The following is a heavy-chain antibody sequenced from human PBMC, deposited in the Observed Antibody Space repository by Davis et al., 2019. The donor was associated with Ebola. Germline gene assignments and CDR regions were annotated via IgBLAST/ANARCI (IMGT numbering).Heavy chain of an antibody. CDR3: AKVLSSSWFSLEGEGFDY. CDR1: GFTFSNYA. CDR2: ISGTGGRA. V-gene: IGHV3-23*01. Sequence: PGGSLRLSCTASGFTFSNYAMTWVRQAPGKGLECVSIISGTGGRADYAESVKGRFTISRDSSMNTLFLQMNSLRPEDTAVYYCAKVLSSSWFSLEGEGFDYWGQGTLVTVSS. D-gene: IGHD6-13*01. J-gene: IGHJ4*02.